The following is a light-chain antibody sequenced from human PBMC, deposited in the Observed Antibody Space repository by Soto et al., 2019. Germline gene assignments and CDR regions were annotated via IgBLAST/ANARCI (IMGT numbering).Light chain of an antibody. CDR2: GAS. V-gene: IGKV3-15*01. J-gene: IGKJ5*01. Sequence: EILMTQSPATLSVSPGEGLTLSCRASQSISRTLAWYQQRPGQAPRLLIYGASSRATGVPARFSGSGSGTEFTLTISSLQSEDFAVYYCHQYDNWPKTFGQGTRLEIK. CDR3: HQYDNWPKT. CDR1: QSISRT.